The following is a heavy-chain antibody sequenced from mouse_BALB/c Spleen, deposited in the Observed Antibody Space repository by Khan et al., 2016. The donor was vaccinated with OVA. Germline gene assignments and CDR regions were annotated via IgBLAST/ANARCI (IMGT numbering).Heavy chain of an antibody. D-gene: IGHD1-2*01. CDR1: GFIFSSCG. CDR2: ISSGGTYT. J-gene: IGHJ4*01. V-gene: IGHV5-6*01. CDR3: TRFITTTTGDYYAMDY. Sequence: EVELVESGGDLVNPGGSLKLSCAASGFIFSSCGMSWVRQTPDKRLEWVATISSGGTYTYYPDSVKGRFTISRDNAKNTLSLQMSSLKSEDTAMYYCTRFITTTTGDYYAMDYWGQGTSVTVSS.